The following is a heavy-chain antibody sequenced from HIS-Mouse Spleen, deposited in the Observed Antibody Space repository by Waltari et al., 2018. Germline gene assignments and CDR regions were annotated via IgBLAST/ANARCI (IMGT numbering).Heavy chain of an antibody. J-gene: IGHJ3*02. CDR1: GYTFTGYY. Sequence: QVQLVQSGAEVKKPGASVKVSCKASGYTFTGYYMHWVRQAPGQGLEWMGWINPNSGGNNYAQKFQGRVTMTRDTSISTAYMELSRLRSDDTAVYYCARIGYGSGSYDAFDIWGQGTMVTVSS. D-gene: IGHD3-10*01. V-gene: IGHV1-2*02. CDR2: INPNSGGN. CDR3: ARIGYGSGSYDAFDI.